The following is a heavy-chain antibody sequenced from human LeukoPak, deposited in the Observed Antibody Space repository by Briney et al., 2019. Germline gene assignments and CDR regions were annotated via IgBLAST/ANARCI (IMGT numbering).Heavy chain of an antibody. V-gene: IGHV7-4-1*02. Sequence: GASVKVSCKASGYTFTSYAMNWVRQAPGQGLEWMGWINTNTGNPTYAQGFTGRFVFSLDTSVSTAYLQISSLKAEDTAVYYCARDRHPRFSSYYYGSGSYYNGGFDYWGQGTLVTVSS. D-gene: IGHD3-10*01. J-gene: IGHJ4*02. CDR3: ARDRHPRFSSYYYGSGSYYNGGFDY. CDR1: GYTFTSYA. CDR2: INTNTGNP.